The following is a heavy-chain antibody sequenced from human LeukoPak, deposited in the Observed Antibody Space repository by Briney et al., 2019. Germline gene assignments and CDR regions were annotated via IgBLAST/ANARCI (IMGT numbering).Heavy chain of an antibody. V-gene: IGHV1-69*13. Sequence: SVKVSCKASGGTFSSYAISWVRQAPGQGLEWMGGIIPIFGTANYAQKFQGRVTITADESTSTAYMGLSSLRSEDTAVYYCARLPEPVWSGTQSAAFDIWGQGTMVTVSS. J-gene: IGHJ3*02. CDR1: GGTFSSYA. CDR2: IIPIFGTA. CDR3: ARLPEPVWSGTQSAAFDI. D-gene: IGHD3-3*01.